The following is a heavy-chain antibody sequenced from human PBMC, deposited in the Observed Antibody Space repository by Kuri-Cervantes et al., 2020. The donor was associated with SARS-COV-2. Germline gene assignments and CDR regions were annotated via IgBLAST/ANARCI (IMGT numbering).Heavy chain of an antibody. V-gene: IGHV3-23*01. D-gene: IGHD1-1*01. CDR3: AKDNSENGRGYWYFDL. J-gene: IGHJ2*01. CDR1: GFTFSSYG. Sequence: GESLKISCAGSGFTFSSYGMSWVRQAPGKGLEWVSAISDSGGSTYYVDSVKGRFTISRDNSKNTLYLQMNTLRAEDTAVYYCAKDNSENGRGYWYFDLWGRGTLVTVSS. CDR2: ISDSGGST.